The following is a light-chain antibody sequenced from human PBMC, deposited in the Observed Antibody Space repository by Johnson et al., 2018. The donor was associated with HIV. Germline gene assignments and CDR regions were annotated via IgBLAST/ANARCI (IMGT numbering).Light chain of an antibody. V-gene: IGLV1-51*01. CDR2: DNN. CDR3: AAWDDSLNGPYV. Sequence: QSVLTQPPSVSAAPGQKVTISCSGSSSNIGNNYVSWYQQLPGTAPKVLIYDNNKRPSGIPDRFSGSKSGTSATLGITGLQTGDEADYYCAAWDDSLNGPYVFGTGTKVTVL. J-gene: IGLJ1*01. CDR1: SSNIGNNY.